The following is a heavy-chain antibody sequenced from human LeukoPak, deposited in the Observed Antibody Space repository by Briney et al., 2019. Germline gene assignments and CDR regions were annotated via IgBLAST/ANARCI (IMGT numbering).Heavy chain of an antibody. D-gene: IGHD2-15*01. V-gene: IGHV1-8*01. J-gene: IGHJ5*02. CDR3: ATIMGGGSPNKNTLEP. CDR1: GYIFTKYD. CDR2: MNPKSGNT. Sequence: ASVKVSCKVPGYIFTKYDVAWVRQATGQGLQYMGWMNPKSGNTGYAQKFQGSVTMTRDTSTYTAYMELRGLTSEDTAMYYCATIMGGGSPNKNTLEPWGQGTLVTVSS.